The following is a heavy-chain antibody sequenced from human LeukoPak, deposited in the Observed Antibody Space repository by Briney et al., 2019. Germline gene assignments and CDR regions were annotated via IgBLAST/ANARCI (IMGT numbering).Heavy chain of an antibody. J-gene: IGHJ4*02. V-gene: IGHV4-30-2*01. CDR2: IYHSGST. CDR3: ARVDVAEQLGIDY. CDR1: GGSISSGGYS. D-gene: IGHD6-13*01. Sequence: SQTLSLTCAVSGGSISSGGYSWSWIRQPPGKGLEWIGYIYHSGSTYYNPSLKSRVTISVDRSKNQFSLKLSSVTAADTAVYYCARVDVAEQLGIDYWGQGTLVTVSS.